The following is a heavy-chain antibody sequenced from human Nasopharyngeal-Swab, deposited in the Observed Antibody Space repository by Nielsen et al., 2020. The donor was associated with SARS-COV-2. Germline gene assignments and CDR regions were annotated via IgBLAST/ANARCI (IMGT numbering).Heavy chain of an antibody. V-gene: IGHV4-59*08. CDR2: IYYSGST. Sequence: SETLSLTRTVSGGSISSYYWSWIRQPPGKGLEWIGYIYYSGSTNYNPSLKSRVTISVDTSKNQFSLKLSSVTAADTAVYYCARHKVGSTMVRDDAFDIWGQGTMVTVSS. CDR3: ARHKVGSTMVRDDAFDI. D-gene: IGHD3-10*01. CDR1: GGSISSYY. J-gene: IGHJ3*02.